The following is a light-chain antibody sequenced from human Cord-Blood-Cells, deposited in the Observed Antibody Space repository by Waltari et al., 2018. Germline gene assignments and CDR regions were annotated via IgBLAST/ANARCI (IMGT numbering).Light chain of an antibody. CDR3: YSTDSSGNWV. CDR2: EDS. Sequence: SYELTQPPSASVSPGQTARITCSGDALPQKYAYWYQQKSGQAPVLVIYEDSKRPSGIPERFSGSSSGTMATLTISGAQVEDEADYYCYSTDSSGNWVFGGGTKLTVL. V-gene: IGLV3-10*01. CDR1: ALPQKY. J-gene: IGLJ3*02.